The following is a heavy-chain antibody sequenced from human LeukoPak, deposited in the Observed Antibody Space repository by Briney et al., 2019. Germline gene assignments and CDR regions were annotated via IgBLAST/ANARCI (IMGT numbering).Heavy chain of an antibody. CDR3: AKDNYYFDY. CDR1: GFTFSSYG. CDR2: ISYDGSNK. V-gene: IGHV3-30*18. Sequence: GGTLRLSCAASGFTFSSYGMDWVRQAPGKGLEWVAVISYDGSNKDYADSVKGRFTISRDNSKNSLYLQMNSLRAEDTAVYYCAKDNYYFDYWGQGTLVTVSS. J-gene: IGHJ4*02. D-gene: IGHD1-20*01.